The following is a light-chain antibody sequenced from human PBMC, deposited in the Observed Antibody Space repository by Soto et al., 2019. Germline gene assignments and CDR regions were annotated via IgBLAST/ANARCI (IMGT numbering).Light chain of an antibody. V-gene: IGLV2-14*01. Sequence: QSALTQPASVSGSPGQSITISCTGTSSDIGADDFVSWYQHHPDNTPKLIIFEVTYRPSGISHHFSASKSGNTASLTISGLEPEDEAIYYCSSYRRTTFPHVVFGGGTKVTVL. J-gene: IGLJ2*01. CDR1: SSDIGADDF. CDR3: SSYRRTTFPHVV. CDR2: EVT.